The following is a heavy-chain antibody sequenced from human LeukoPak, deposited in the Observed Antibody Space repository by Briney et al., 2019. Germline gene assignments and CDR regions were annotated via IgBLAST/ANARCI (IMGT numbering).Heavy chain of an antibody. CDR3: ARDRRTGRRIGYYYYMDV. V-gene: IGHV3-66*02. D-gene: IGHD1-14*01. CDR1: GFTVSSNY. J-gene: IGHJ6*03. CDR2: ICSGGST. Sequence: GGSLRLSCAASGFTVSSNYMSWVRQAPGKGLEWVSVICSGGSTYYADSVKGRFTISRDNSKNTLYLQMNSLRAEDTAVYYCARDRRTGRRIGYYYYMDVWGKGTTVTVSS.